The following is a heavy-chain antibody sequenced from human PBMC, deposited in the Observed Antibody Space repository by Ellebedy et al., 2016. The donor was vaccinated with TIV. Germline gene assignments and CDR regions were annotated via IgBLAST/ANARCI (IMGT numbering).Heavy chain of an antibody. J-gene: IGHJ2*01. CDR2: IAVYNGHT. CDR3: ARSRLGGGHWYFDF. D-gene: IGHD3-10*01. V-gene: IGHV1-18*01. Sequence: ASVKVSCXASGYTFTRYGMSWVRQAPGQGPEWMGWIAVYNGHTKYAQKFQDRDVMTTETATSTVYMELRSLRSDDTAVYYCARSRLGGGHWYFDFWGRGTLVTVSS. CDR1: GYTFTRYG.